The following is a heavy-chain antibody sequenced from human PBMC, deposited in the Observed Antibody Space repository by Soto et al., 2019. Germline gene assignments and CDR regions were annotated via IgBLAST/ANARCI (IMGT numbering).Heavy chain of an antibody. Sequence: EVQLLESGGGLVQPGGSLRLSCAASGFTFSSYAMSWVRQAPGKGLEWVSGISGSGGSTYYADSVKGRFTISRDNSKNTLYLQMNSLRAEDTAVYYCAKDTRPLRFLEGYMDVWGKGATVTVSS. V-gene: IGHV3-23*01. J-gene: IGHJ6*03. D-gene: IGHD3-3*01. CDR1: GFTFSSYA. CDR3: AKDTRPLRFLEGYMDV. CDR2: ISGSGGST.